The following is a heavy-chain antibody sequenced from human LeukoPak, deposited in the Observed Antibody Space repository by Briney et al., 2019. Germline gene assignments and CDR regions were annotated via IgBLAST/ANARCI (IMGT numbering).Heavy chain of an antibody. CDR2: IYYSGST. Sequence: SETLSLTCTVSGGSISSYYWSWIRQPPGKGLEWIGYIYYSGSTYYNPSLKSRVTISVDTSKNQFSLKLSSVTAADTAVYYCASRSGWYYDYWGQGTLVTVSS. CDR1: GGSISSYY. V-gene: IGHV4-59*01. J-gene: IGHJ4*02. CDR3: ASRSGWYYDY. D-gene: IGHD6-19*01.